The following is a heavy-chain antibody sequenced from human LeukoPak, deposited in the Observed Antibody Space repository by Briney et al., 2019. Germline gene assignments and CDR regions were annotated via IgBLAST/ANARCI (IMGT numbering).Heavy chain of an antibody. CDR2: ISHSGTT. J-gene: IGHJ4*02. V-gene: IGHV4-39*01. CDR3: ARGLEPYYGTYYFDY. CDR1: GGSVTLTDYY. Sequence: PSESLSLTCTVSGGSVTLTDYYWGWIRLPPGKGLEWIATISHSGTTYFNPALQSRVSISLDKSKNQFSLSLKSVTAADTAVYYCARGLEPYYGTYYFDYWGQGTLVTVSS. D-gene: IGHD3-16*01.